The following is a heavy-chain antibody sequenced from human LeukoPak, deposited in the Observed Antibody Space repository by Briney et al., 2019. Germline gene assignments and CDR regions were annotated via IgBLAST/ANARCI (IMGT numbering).Heavy chain of an antibody. Sequence: PGGSLRLSCAASGFTVSSNYMSWVRQAPGKGLEWVSVIYSAGSTYYADSVTGRFTISRDNATNKLYLQMNSLRAEDTAVSYCASTAITTPYYYYYYMDGWRKGTTV. CDR1: GFTVSSNY. J-gene: IGHJ6*03. CDR2: IYSAGST. D-gene: IGHD2-2*02. CDR3: ASTAITTPYYYYYYMDG. V-gene: IGHV3-53*01.